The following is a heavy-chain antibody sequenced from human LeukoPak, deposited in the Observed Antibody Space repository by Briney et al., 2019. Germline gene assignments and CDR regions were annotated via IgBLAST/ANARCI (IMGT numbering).Heavy chain of an antibody. D-gene: IGHD6-19*01. Sequence: PSETLSLTCTVSGYSISSGYYWGWIRPPPGKGLEWIGSIYYSGSTYYNPSLKSRVTISVDTSKNQFSLKLSSVTAADTAVYYCARDPGYSSGWFFDPWGQGTLVTVSS. CDR2: IYYSGST. CDR1: GYSISSGYY. V-gene: IGHV4-38-2*02. CDR3: ARDPGYSSGWFFDP. J-gene: IGHJ5*02.